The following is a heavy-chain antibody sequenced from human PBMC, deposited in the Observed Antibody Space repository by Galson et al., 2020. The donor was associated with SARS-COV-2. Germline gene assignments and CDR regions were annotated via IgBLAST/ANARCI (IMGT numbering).Heavy chain of an antibody. V-gene: IGHV1-2*02. CDR2: INPNSGGT. J-gene: IGHJ5*02. Sequence: ASVKVSCKASGYTFTGYYMHWVRQAPGQGLEWMGWINPNSGGTNYAQKFQGRVTMTRDTSISTAYMELSRLRSDDTAVYYCARVRVAATRTGGFDPWGQGTLVTVSS. CDR3: ARVRVAATRTGGFDP. CDR1: GYTFTGYY. D-gene: IGHD2-15*01.